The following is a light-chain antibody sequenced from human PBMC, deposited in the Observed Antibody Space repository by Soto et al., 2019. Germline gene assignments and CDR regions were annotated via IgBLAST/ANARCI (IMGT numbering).Light chain of an antibody. CDR2: ATS. J-gene: IGKJ2*01. V-gene: IGKV3-20*01. CDR3: QRNS. CDR1: QSISTNS. Sequence: EIMLTQSPGTLSLSPGERATLSCRASQSISTNSLAWYQHKPGQAPRLLIYATSTRATGIPDRFSGSGSGTDFTLTISRLEPEDFAVDYCQRNSFGQGTRLEFK.